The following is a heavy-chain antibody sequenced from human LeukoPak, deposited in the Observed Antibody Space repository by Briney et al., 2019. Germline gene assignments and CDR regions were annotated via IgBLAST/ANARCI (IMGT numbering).Heavy chain of an antibody. D-gene: IGHD4-23*01. CDR2: INPSGGST. CDR1: GYTFTSYY. CDR3: ARATHGGNFDY. J-gene: IGHJ4*02. Sequence: ASVKVSCKASGYTFTSYYMHWVRQAPGRGLEWMGIINPSGGSTSYAQKFQGRVTMTRDTSTSTVYMELSSLRSEDTAVYYCARATHGGNFDYWGQGTLVTVSS. V-gene: IGHV1-46*01.